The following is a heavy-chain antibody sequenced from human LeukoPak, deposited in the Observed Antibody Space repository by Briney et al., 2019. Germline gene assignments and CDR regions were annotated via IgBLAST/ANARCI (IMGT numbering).Heavy chain of an antibody. CDR3: ARGSSGYYRDY. CDR2: IYHSGST. Sequence: SGTLSLTCAVSGGSISSSNWWSWVRQPPGKGLEWIGEIYHSGSTNYNPSLKSRATISVDKSKNQFSLKLSSVTAADTAVYYCARGSSGYYRDYWGQGTLVTVSS. CDR1: GGSISSSNW. D-gene: IGHD3-22*01. V-gene: IGHV4-4*02. J-gene: IGHJ4*02.